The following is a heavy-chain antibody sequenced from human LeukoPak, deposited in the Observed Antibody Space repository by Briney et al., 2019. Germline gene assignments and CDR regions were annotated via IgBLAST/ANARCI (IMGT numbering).Heavy chain of an antibody. J-gene: IGHJ5*02. CDR1: GGSISSSSYY. Sequence: SETLSLTCTVSGGSISSSSYYWGWIRQPPGKGLQWIGTFYNSGITYFNPSLKSRVTMSIDTSKNQFSLKVTSVTAADTAVYYCARRSITGWFDPWGQETLVTVSS. CDR2: FYNSGIT. V-gene: IGHV4-39*01. CDR3: ARRSITGWFDP. D-gene: IGHD2-2*01.